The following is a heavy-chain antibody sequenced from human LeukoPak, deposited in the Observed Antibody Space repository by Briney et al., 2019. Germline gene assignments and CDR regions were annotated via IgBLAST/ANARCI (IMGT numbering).Heavy chain of an antibody. V-gene: IGHV3-15*01. CDR2: IKSKTDGGTT. J-gene: IGHJ4*02. CDR1: GFTFSNAW. D-gene: IGHD2-2*01. CDR3: ASADAFYAVVPAATPEDY. Sequence: GGSLRLSCAASGFTFSNAWMSWVRQAPGKGLEWVGRIKSKTDGGTTDYAAPVKGRFTISRDDSKNTLYLQMNSLKTEDTALYYCASADAFYAVVPAATPEDYWGQGTLVTVSS.